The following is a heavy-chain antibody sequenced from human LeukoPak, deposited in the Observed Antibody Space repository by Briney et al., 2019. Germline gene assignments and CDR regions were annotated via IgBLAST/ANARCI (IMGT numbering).Heavy chain of an antibody. V-gene: IGHV1-46*01. CDR1: XTFTXXX. CDR3: AXXXXXXXXDY. J-gene: IGHJ4*02. Sequence: XTFTXXXMNWVRQAPGQGLEWMGIITPSGVTTSYTQKFQGRVTMTRDMSTSTVYMELSSLRSEDTAVYYCAXXXXXXXXDYWGXXTXVTVSS. CDR2: ITPSGVTT.